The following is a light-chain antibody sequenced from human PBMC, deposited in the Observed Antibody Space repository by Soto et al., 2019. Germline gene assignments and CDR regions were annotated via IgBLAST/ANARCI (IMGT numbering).Light chain of an antibody. CDR1: SSDVGGYNY. J-gene: IGLJ1*01. V-gene: IGLV2-14*01. Sequence: QSVLTQPASVSGSPGQSITISCTGTSSDVGGYNYVSWYQQHPGKAPKLMIYDVSNRPSGVSNRFSGSKSGHTASLTISGLQSEDEANYYCSSYTSSSPIYVFGTGTKVTVL. CDR3: SSYTSSSPIYV. CDR2: DVS.